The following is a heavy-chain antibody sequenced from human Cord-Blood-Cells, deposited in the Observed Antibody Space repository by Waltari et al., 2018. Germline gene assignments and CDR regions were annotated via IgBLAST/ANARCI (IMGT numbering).Heavy chain of an antibody. CDR2: ISGSGGST. J-gene: IGHJ4*02. Sequence: EVQLLESGGGLVQPGGSLRLSCAASGFTFSSYAMSWVRQAPGKGLEWVSAISGSGGSTSYADSVKGRFTISRDNSKNTLYLQMNSLRAEDTAVYYCAKATPQLIRFLEWLFDYWGQGTLVTVSS. D-gene: IGHD3-3*01. CDR1: GFTFSSYA. CDR3: AKATPQLIRFLEWLFDY. V-gene: IGHV3-23*01.